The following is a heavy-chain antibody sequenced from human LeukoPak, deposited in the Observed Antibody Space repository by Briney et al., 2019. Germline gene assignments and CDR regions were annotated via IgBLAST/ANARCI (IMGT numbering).Heavy chain of an antibody. CDR3: ARVAVGAGTDYFDY. CDR1: AFTVSSNY. V-gene: IGHV3-53*01. CDR2: IYSGGDT. D-gene: IGHD6-19*01. Sequence: PGGSLRLSSAASAFTVSSNYMSWVRQAPGKGLEWVSVIYSGGDTSYADSVKGRFTISRENSKNTLYLQMNSLRAEDTAVYYCARVAVGAGTDYFDYWGQGTLVTVSS. J-gene: IGHJ4*02.